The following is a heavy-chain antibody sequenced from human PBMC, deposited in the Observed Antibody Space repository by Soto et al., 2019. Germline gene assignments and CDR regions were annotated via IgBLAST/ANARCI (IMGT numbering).Heavy chain of an antibody. V-gene: IGHV1-18*01. CDR1: GYTFTSYG. CDR2: XXAYNGNT. CDR3: XXXXXXXXXXXXXXXXXXWGDY. J-gene: IGHJ4*02. Sequence: QVQLVQSGAEVKKPGASVKVSCKASGYTFTSYGISWVRQAPGQGLEWXXXXXAYNGNTNYAQKLQGRVTMTTDTXXXXXXXXXXXXXXXXXXXXXXXXXXXXXXXXXXXXXXXXWGDYWGQGTLVTVSS. D-gene: IGHD7-27*01.